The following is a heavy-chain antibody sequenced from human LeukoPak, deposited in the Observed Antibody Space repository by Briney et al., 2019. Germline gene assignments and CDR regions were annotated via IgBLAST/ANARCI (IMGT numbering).Heavy chain of an antibody. CDR1: GGSISSYY. CDR2: NYYSGST. CDR3: ARSPCSGGSCPIDY. V-gene: IGHV4-59*01. Sequence: SETLSLTCTVSGGSISSYYWSWIRQPPGKGLEWIGYNYYSGSTNYNPSLKSRVTISVDTSRNQFSLKLSSVTAADTAVYYCARSPCSGGSCPIDYWGQGTLVTVSS. J-gene: IGHJ4*02. D-gene: IGHD2-15*01.